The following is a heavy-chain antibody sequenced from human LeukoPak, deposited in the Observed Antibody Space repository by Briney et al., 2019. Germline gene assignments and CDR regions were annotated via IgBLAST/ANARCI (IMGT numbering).Heavy chain of an antibody. J-gene: IGHJ4*02. V-gene: IGHV4-59*12. CDR2: IYYSGST. CDR3: ARGIRIAAAGIYFDY. Sequence: SETLSLTCTVSGGSISSYYWSWIRQPPGKGLEWIGYIYYSGSTNYNPSLKSRVTISVDTSKNQFSLKLSSVTAADTAVYYCARGIRIAAAGIYFDYWGQGTLVTVSS. D-gene: IGHD6-13*01. CDR1: GGSISSYY.